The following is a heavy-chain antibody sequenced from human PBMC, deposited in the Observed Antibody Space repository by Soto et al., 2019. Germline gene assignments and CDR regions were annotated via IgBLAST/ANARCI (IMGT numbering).Heavy chain of an antibody. CDR2: VYYTGST. V-gene: IGHV4-61*01. CDR1: VGSFSRGSYY. D-gene: IGHD5-18*01. CDR3: ARADTALDY. J-gene: IGHJ4*02. Sequence: PSETLSLTCSVSVGSFSRGSYYWNWIRQPPGKGLEWIGYVYYTGSTHSNPALKSRVTISVDASKNQFSLRLTSVTAADTAVYFCARADTALDYWGQGTLVTVSS.